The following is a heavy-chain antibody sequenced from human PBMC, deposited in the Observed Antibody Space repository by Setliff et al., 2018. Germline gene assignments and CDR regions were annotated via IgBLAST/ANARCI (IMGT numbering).Heavy chain of an antibody. CDR2: IYTGGRT. CDR3: ARDVWGAGTGWFDP. D-gene: IGHD1-1*01. J-gene: IGHJ5*02. CDR1: GVSVSRHY. Sequence: SETLSLTCIVPGVSVSRHYWSWIRQPPGKTLEWIGYIYTGGRTTSNPSLKSRVTLSLDTSKNHSSLKLSSVTAPDTAVYYCARDVWGAGTGWFDPWGPGILVTVSS. V-gene: IGHV4-4*08.